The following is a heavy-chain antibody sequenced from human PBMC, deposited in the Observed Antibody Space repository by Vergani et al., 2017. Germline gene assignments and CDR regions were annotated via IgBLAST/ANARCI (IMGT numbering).Heavy chain of an antibody. J-gene: IGHJ3*02. D-gene: IGHD5-24*01. CDR1: GFHFSDYG. CDR3: ARDHRDYNNYPGTCDI. V-gene: IGHV3-30*03. CDR2: ISYDGNKK. Sequence: VQLVESGGGLVQPGRSLRLFCSAAGFHFSDYGVHWVRQAPGKGLDWVSVISYDGNKKNYADSVKGRFTISRDNAKSSLFLQMDSLRAEDTAVYYCARDHRDYNNYPGTCDIWGQGSMVTVSS.